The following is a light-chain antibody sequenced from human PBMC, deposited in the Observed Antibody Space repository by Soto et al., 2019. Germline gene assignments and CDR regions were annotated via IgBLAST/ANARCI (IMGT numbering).Light chain of an antibody. J-gene: IGKJ4*01. Sequence: EIVLTQSPGTLSLSPGERATLSCRASQSVSSSYLAWYQQKPGQAPRLLIYGASSRATGIPVRFSGSGSGTDFTLTISRLEPEDFAVYYCQQYGSSPVTFGGGTKVEIK. CDR1: QSVSSSY. CDR3: QQYGSSPVT. CDR2: GAS. V-gene: IGKV3-20*01.